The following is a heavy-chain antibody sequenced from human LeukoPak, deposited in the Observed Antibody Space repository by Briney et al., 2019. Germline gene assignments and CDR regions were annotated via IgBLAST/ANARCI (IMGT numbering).Heavy chain of an antibody. CDR3: AKEGLRYFDWFHFDY. D-gene: IGHD3-9*01. Sequence: GGSLRLSCAASGFTFSSYAMSWVRQAPGKGLEWVLAISGSGGSTYYADSVKGRFTISRDNSKNTLYLQMNSLRAEDTAVYYCAKEGLRYFDWFHFDYWGQGTLVTVSS. CDR2: ISGSGGST. J-gene: IGHJ4*02. V-gene: IGHV3-23*01. CDR1: GFTFSSYA.